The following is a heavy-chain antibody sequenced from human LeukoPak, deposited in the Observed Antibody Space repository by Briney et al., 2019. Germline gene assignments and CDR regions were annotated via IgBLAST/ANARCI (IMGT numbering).Heavy chain of an antibody. D-gene: IGHD3-10*01. V-gene: IGHV3-30-3*01. Sequence: GGSLRPSCAASGFTFSSYAMHWVRQAPGKGLEWVAVISYDGSNKYYADSVKGRFTISRDNSKNTLYLQMNSLRAEDTAVYYCASWRGGYYYYYGMDVWGQGTTVTVSS. CDR1: GFTFSSYA. CDR2: ISYDGSNK. CDR3: ASWRGGYYYYYGMDV. J-gene: IGHJ6*02.